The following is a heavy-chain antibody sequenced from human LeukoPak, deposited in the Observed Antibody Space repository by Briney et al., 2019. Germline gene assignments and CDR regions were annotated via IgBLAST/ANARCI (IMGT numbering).Heavy chain of an antibody. CDR3: AKFTGSGNYYSSEYSQQ. CDR2: ISGSGEST. D-gene: IGHD1-26*01. V-gene: IGHV3-23*01. CDR1: GFTFSSYA. J-gene: IGHJ1*01. Sequence: LSGGSLRLSCAASGFTFSSYAMSWVRQAPGKGLEWVSAISGSGESTYYADSVKGRFTISRDNSKNTLYLQMSSLRAEDTAVYYCAKFTGSGNYYSSEYSQQWGQGTLVTVSS.